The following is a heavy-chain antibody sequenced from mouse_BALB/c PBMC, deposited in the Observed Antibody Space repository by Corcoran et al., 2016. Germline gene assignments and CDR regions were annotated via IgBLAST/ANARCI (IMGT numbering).Heavy chain of an antibody. CDR1: GYNFTNYG. Sequence: QIQLVQSGPELKKPGETVKISCKASGYNFTNYGLNWVKQGPGKGLKWMGWINTYTGEPTYADDFKGRFAFSLETSASTAYLQINNLKNEDTATYFCARHGSSRYYAMDYWGQGTSVTVSS. CDR2: INTYTGEP. J-gene: IGHJ4*01. D-gene: IGHD1-1*01. CDR3: ARHGSSRYYAMDY. V-gene: IGHV9-3-1*01.